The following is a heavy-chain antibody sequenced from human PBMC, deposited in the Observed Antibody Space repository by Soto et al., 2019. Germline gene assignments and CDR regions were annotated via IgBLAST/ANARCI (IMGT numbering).Heavy chain of an antibody. Sequence: PSETLSLTCTVSGGSISSGDYYWSWIRQPPGKGLEWIGYIYYSGSTYYNPSLKSRVTISVDTSKNQFSLKLSSVTAADTAVYYCARRGYNWSYGGSSAALPYYFDYWGQGTLVTVSS. J-gene: IGHJ4*02. CDR2: IYYSGST. CDR1: GGSISSGDYY. D-gene: IGHD1-7*01. CDR3: ARRGYNWSYGGSSAALPYYFDY. V-gene: IGHV4-30-4*01.